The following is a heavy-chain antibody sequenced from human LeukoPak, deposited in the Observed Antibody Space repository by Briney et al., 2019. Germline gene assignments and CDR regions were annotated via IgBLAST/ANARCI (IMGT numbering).Heavy chain of an antibody. CDR3: ASISSGWSYYFDY. D-gene: IGHD6-19*01. Sequence: SVKVSCKASGGTFSSYAISWVRQAHGQGLEWMGRIIPIFGTANYAQKFQGRVTITTDESTSTAYMELSSLRSEDTAVYYCASISSGWSYYFDYWGQGTLVTVSS. V-gene: IGHV1-69*05. CDR1: GGTFSSYA. J-gene: IGHJ4*02. CDR2: IIPIFGTA.